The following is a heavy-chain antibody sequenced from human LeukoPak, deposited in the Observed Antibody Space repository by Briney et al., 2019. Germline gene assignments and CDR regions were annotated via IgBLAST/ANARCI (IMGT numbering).Heavy chain of an antibody. V-gene: IGHV3-13*01. D-gene: IGHD5-24*01. Sequence: GGSLRLSCAASGFTFSSYDMHWVRQATGKGLEWVSAIGTAGDTYYPGSVKGRFTISRDNAKNSLYLQMNSLRAEDTAVYYCARDRLGVEMSTINRFDYWGQGTLVAVSS. CDR2: IGTAGDT. CDR1: GFTFSSYD. CDR3: ARDRLGVEMSTINRFDY. J-gene: IGHJ4*02.